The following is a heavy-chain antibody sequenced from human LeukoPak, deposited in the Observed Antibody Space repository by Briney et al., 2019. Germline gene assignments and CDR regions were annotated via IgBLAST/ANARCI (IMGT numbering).Heavy chain of an antibody. J-gene: IGHJ3*02. D-gene: IGHD3-10*01. CDR1: GFTFSSYD. CDR3: ARSGGDDDAFDI. V-gene: IGHV3-13*01. CDR2: IGTAGDT. Sequence: GGSPRLSCAASGFTFSSYDMHWVRQATGKGLEWVSAIGTAGDTYYPGSVKGRFTISRENAKNSLYLQMNSLRAGDTAVYYCARSGGDDDAFDIWGQGTMVTVSS.